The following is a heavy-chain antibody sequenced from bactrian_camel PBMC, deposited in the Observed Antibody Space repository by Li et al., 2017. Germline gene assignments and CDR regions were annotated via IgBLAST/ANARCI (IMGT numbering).Heavy chain of an antibody. V-gene: IGHV3S9*01. CDR1: TGTFRSAC. J-gene: IGHJ6*01. Sequence: HVQLVESGGGPVQAGGSLRLSCAARTGTFRSACMGWIRQVSGKEREGVASIDSDGETSYADSVKGRFTISKDNARNWLDLQMDHLEPEDTGMYYCAADLASAAYCFSSGRIAWGQGTQVTVS. CDR2: IDSDGET. D-gene: IGHD3*01. CDR3: AADLASAAYCFSSGRIA.